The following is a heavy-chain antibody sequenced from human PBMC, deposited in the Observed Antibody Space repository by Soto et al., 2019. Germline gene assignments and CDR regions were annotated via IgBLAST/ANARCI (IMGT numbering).Heavy chain of an antibody. J-gene: IGHJ2*01. V-gene: IGHV3-13*01. CDR3: AREYVDWGYWYFDL. D-gene: IGHD3-9*01. CDR1: GFTFSGYD. CDR2: IATSGNT. Sequence: DVQLVESGGGLVQPGGSLRLSCEASGFTFSGYDMHWVRQAAGERLEWVSAIATSGNTYYAGSVKGRFTISRENAKNSLYLQINNVRAGDTAVYFCAREYVDWGYWYFDLWGRCTLVTVSS.